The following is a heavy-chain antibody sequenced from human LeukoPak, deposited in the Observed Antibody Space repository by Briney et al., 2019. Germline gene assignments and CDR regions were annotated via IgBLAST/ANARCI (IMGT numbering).Heavy chain of an antibody. Sequence: PGGSLRLSCAASGFTFSSYAMSWVRQAPGKGLEWVSAISGSGGSTFYADPVKGRFTISRDNSKNTLYLQMNSLRAEDTAVYYCAKDSTAPISITMVRGRWYFDYWGQGTLVTVSS. CDR1: GFTFSSYA. D-gene: IGHD3-10*01. CDR2: ISGSGGST. CDR3: AKDSTAPISITMVRGRWYFDY. V-gene: IGHV3-23*01. J-gene: IGHJ4*02.